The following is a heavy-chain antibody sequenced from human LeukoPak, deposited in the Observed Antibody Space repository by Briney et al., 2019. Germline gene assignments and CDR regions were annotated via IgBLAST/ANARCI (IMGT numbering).Heavy chain of an antibody. D-gene: IGHD4-23*01. Sequence: LSGGSLRLSCAASGFTFSTYWMYWVRQAPGKGLVWVSRINSDGSSTSYADSVKGRFTISRDNAKNTLYLQMNSLRTEDTAVYYCARDSTSTVVTPLNSHYYCYMDVWGKGTTVTISS. CDR1: GFTFSTYW. J-gene: IGHJ6*03. V-gene: IGHV3-74*01. CDR3: ARDSTSTVVTPLNSHYYCYMDV. CDR2: INSDGSST.